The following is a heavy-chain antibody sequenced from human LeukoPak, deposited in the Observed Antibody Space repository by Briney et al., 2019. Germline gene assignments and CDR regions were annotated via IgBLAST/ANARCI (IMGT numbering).Heavy chain of an antibody. CDR1: GFTVSTNY. CDR2: ISTSGGST. J-gene: IGHJ4*02. Sequence: GGSLRLSCAASGFTVSTNYMRWVRQAPGKGLEWVSAISTSGGSTNYADSVKGRFTISRNNSKNTLYLQMNSLRAEDTAVYYCAKVFFMDYWGQGTLVTVSS. D-gene: IGHD2-8*01. CDR3: AKVFFMDY. V-gene: IGHV3-23*01.